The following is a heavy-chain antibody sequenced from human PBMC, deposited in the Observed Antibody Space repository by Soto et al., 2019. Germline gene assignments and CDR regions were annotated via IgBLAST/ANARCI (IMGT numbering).Heavy chain of an antibody. Sequence: ASVKVSCKASGYTFTSYGISWVRQAPGQGLEWMGWISAYNGNTNYAQKLQGRVTMTTDTSTSTAYMELRSLRSDDTAVYYCARVRYYDSSGYYEDPWGQGTLVTVSS. CDR1: GYTFTSYG. CDR3: ARVRYYDSSGYYEDP. CDR2: ISAYNGNT. D-gene: IGHD3-22*01. V-gene: IGHV1-18*01. J-gene: IGHJ5*02.